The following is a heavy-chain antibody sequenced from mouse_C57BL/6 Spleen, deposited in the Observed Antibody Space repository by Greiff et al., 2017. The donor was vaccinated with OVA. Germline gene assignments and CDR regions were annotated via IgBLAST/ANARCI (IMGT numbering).Heavy chain of an antibody. Sequence: VQLQQPGAELVKPGASVKLSCKASGYTFTSYWMQWVKQRPGQGLEWIGEIDPSDSYTTYNQKFKGKATLTVDTSSSTAYMQLSSLTSEDSADDYWAIFRQLRLRDDWGQGTTLTVAS. D-gene: IGHD3-2*02. CDR3: AIFRQLRLRDD. V-gene: IGHV1-50*01. J-gene: IGHJ2*01. CDR1: GYTFTSYW. CDR2: IDPSDSYT.